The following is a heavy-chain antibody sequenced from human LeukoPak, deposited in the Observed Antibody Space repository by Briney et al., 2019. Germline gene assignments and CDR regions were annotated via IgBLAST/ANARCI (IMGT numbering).Heavy chain of an antibody. CDR1: GGSISNYY. J-gene: IGHJ4*02. V-gene: IGHV4-59*01. Sequence: SETLSLTCTVSGGSISNYYWSWIRQPPGKGLEWIGYIYYSGSTNYNPSLKSRVTISVDTSKNQFSLKLSSVTAADTAVYYCARGPTAMVTPFDYWGQGTLVTVSS. CDR3: ARGPTAMVTPFDY. CDR2: IYYSGST. D-gene: IGHD5-18*01.